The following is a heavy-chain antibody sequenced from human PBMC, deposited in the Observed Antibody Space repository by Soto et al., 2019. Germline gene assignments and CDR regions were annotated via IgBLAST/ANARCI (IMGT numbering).Heavy chain of an antibody. J-gene: IGHJ6*02. D-gene: IGHD3-22*01. Sequence: QVQLVQSGAEVKKPGASVKVSCKASGYTFTSYGISWVRQAPGQGLEWMGWISAYNGNTNYAQKLQGRVTMTTDTSTSTAYMELRSLRSDDTAVYYCARVFYYDGSGPYYYYYGMDVWGQGTTVTVSS. CDR1: GYTFTSYG. CDR3: ARVFYYDGSGPYYYYYGMDV. CDR2: ISAYNGNT. V-gene: IGHV1-18*01.